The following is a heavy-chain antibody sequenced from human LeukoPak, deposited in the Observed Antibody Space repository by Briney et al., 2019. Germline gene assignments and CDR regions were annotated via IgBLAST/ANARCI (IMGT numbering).Heavy chain of an antibody. CDR2: IYYSGST. J-gene: IGHJ4*02. CDR3: ARNILTGSTFDY. Sequence: SETLSLTCTVSGGSISSYYWSWIRQPPGKGLEWIGYIYYSGSTNYNPSLKSRVTISVDTSKNQFSLKLSSVTAADTAVYYCARNILTGSTFDYWGQGTLVTVSS. CDR1: GGSISSYY. V-gene: IGHV4-59*12. D-gene: IGHD3-9*01.